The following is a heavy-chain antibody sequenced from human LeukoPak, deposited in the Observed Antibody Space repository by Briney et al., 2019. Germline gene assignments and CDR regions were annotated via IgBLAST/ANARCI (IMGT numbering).Heavy chain of an antibody. CDR3: ARDYYDSSGYYYYFDY. D-gene: IGHD3-22*01. CDR2: ISAYNGNT. V-gene: IGHV1-18*01. CDR1: GYTFTSYG. Sequence: ASVKVSCKASGYTFTSYGISWVRQAPGQGLEWMGWISAYNGNTNYAQKLQGRVTMTTDTSTSTAYMELSRLRSDDTAVYYCARDYYDSSGYYYYFDYWGQGTLVTVSS. J-gene: IGHJ4*02.